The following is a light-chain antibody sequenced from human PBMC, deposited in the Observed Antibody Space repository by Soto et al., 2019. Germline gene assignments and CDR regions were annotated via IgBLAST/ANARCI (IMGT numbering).Light chain of an antibody. J-gene: IGKJ1*01. CDR3: QQRSNWPWT. CDR1: QSVRSY. CDR2: DAS. V-gene: IGKV3-11*01. Sequence: IVLTQSPSTLSLSPGERATLSCRASQSVRSYLAWYQQKPGQAPRLLIYDASNRATGIPARFSGSGSGTDFTLTISSLEPEDFAVYYCQQRSNWPWTFGQGTKVDIK.